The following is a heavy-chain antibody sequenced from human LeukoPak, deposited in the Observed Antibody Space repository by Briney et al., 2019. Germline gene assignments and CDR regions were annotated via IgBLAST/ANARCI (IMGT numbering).Heavy chain of an antibody. CDR3: GRETNYYHSESHYYYYMDV. V-gene: IGHV4-4*07. D-gene: IGHD3-22*01. J-gene: IGHJ6*03. Sequence: PSETLSVTCTVSGDSIKEYYSNWIPQRPGKELEWIGRIYPSGSSNYHQSLKSRVTMSVDTSKNQFPLKLRSVTAADTDVYFCGRETNYYHSESHYYYYMDVWGEGTTVTISS. CDR2: IYPSGSS. CDR1: GDSIKEYY.